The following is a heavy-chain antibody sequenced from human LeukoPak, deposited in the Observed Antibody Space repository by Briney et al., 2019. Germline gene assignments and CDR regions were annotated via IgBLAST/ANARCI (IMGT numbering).Heavy chain of an antibody. V-gene: IGHV1-8*01. D-gene: IGHD3-3*01. CDR2: MNPNSGNT. CDR1: GYTFTSYD. CDR3: ARGGGLRFLEWFYRWKAGGPSQVFDP. Sequence: GASVKVSCKASGYTFTSYDINWVRQATGQGLEWMGWMNPNSGNTGYAQKFQGRVTMTRNTSISTAYMELSSLRSEDTAVYYCARGGGLRFLEWFYRWKAGGPSQVFDPWGQGTLVTVSS. J-gene: IGHJ5*02.